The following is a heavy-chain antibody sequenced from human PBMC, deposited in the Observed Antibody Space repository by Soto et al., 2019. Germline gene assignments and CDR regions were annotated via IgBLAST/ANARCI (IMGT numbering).Heavy chain of an antibody. D-gene: IGHD3-10*01. V-gene: IGHV1-69*02. CDR2: IIPILGIA. CDR3: AGGSGSYLSPHAFDI. Sequence: GASVKVSCKASGGTFSSHTISWVRQAPGQGLEWMGRIIPILGIANYAQKFQGRVTITADKSTSTAYMELSSLRSEDTAVYYCAGGSGSYLSPHAFDIWGQGTMVTVSS. CDR1: GGTFSSHT. J-gene: IGHJ3*02.